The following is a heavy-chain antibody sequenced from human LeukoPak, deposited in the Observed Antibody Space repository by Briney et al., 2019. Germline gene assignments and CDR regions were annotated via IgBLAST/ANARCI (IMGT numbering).Heavy chain of an antibody. V-gene: IGHV3-30*18. D-gene: IGHD1-26*01. J-gene: IGHJ4*02. CDR2: ISYDGSNK. CDR1: GFTFSTYG. Sequence: SGGSLRLSRAASGFTFSTYGMHWVRQAPGKGLEWVAVISYDGSNKYYTDSVKGRFTISRDNSKNTLYLQMNSLRAEDTAVYYCAKASNGGSYYGVIIDYWGQGTLVTVSS. CDR3: AKASNGGSYYGVIIDY.